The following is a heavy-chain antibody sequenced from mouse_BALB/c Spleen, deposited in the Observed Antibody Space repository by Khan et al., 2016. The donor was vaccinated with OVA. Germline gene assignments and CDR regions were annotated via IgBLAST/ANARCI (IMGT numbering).Heavy chain of an antibody. D-gene: IGHD2-14*01. J-gene: IGHJ3*01. V-gene: IGHV3-8*02. Sequence: EVQLQESGPSLVKPSQTLSLTCSVTGDSITSGYWSWIRKFPGNKLEYMGYMIYTGYTYYNPSLKSRISITRHTSKNQYYLQLNSVPTEDTATYYCARSTYRDAFAYWGQGTLVTVSA. CDR2: MIYTGYT. CDR1: GDSITSGY. CDR3: ARSTYRDAFAY.